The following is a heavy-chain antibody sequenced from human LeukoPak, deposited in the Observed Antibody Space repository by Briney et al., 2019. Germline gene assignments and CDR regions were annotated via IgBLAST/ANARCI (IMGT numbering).Heavy chain of an antibody. Sequence: GGSLRLSCAASGFTFSSYAMSWVRQAPGKGLEWVSAINGSGSSTYYADSVKGRFSIFRDNSKNTLYLQMNSLRAEDTAVYYCAKEGDCSGFLCHIDYWGQGTLVTVSS. V-gene: IGHV3-23*01. CDR1: GFTFSSYA. CDR3: AKEGDCSGFLCHIDY. J-gene: IGHJ4*02. D-gene: IGHD2-15*01. CDR2: INGSGSST.